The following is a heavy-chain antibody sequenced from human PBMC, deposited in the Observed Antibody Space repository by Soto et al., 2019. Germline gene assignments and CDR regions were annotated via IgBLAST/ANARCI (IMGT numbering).Heavy chain of an antibody. CDR3: ARDPGGCISTSYYPLYYFDY. Sequence: ASVKVSCKASGYTFTGYCMHWVRQAPGQGLEWMGWINPNSGDTNYAQKFQGRVTMTRDTSISTAYMELSRLRSDDTAVYYCARDPGGCISTSYYPLYYFDYWGQGTLVTVSS. V-gene: IGHV1-2*02. D-gene: IGHD2-2*01. J-gene: IGHJ4*02. CDR1: GYTFTGYC. CDR2: INPNSGDT.